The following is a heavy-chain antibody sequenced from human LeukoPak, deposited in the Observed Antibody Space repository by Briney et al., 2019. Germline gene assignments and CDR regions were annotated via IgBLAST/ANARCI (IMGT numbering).Heavy chain of an antibody. CDR3: ARATYYYDSSGYYYWGVYFDY. J-gene: IGHJ4*02. CDR1: GGSISSGGYY. CDR2: IYYSGST. Sequence: PSETLSLTCTVSGGSISSGGYYWSWIRQHPGKGLEWIGYIYYSGSTYYNPSLKSRATISVDTSKNQFSLKLSSVTAADTAVYYCARATYYYDSSGYYYWGVYFDYWGQGTLVTVSS. V-gene: IGHV4-31*03. D-gene: IGHD3-22*01.